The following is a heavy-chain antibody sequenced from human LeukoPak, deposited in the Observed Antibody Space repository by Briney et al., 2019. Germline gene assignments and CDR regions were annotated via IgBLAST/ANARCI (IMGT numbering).Heavy chain of an antibody. CDR2: FDPEDGET. CDR3: ARDSIAVAGNDAFDI. CDR1: GYTLTELS. J-gene: IGHJ3*02. V-gene: IGHV1-24*01. Sequence: ASVKVSCKVSGYTLTELSMHWVRQAPGKGLEWMGGFDPEDGETIYAQKFQGRVTMTEDTSTDTAYMELSSLRSEDTAVYYCARDSIAVAGNDAFDIWGQGTMVTVSS. D-gene: IGHD6-19*01.